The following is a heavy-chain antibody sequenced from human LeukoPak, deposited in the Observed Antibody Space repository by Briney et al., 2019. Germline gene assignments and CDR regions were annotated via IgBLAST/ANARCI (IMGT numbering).Heavy chain of an antibody. CDR3: ARTPRYCSSTSCYSYYFDY. V-gene: IGHV4-61*02. D-gene: IGHD2-2*01. CDR1: GGSISSGSYY. Sequence: SETLSLTCTVSGGSISSGSYYWSWIRQPAGKGLEWIGRIYTSGSTNYNPSLKSRVTISVDTSKNQFSLKLSSVTAADTAVYYCARTPRYCSSTSCYSYYFDYWGQGTLVTVSS. CDR2: IYTSGST. J-gene: IGHJ4*02.